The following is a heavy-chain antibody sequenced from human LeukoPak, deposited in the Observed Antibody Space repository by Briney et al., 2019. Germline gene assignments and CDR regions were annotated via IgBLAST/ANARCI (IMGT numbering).Heavy chain of an antibody. CDR2: MNPFSANT. V-gene: IGHV1-8*03. CDR3: ARTQHLVLRSPLDP. J-gene: IGHJ5*02. D-gene: IGHD6-13*01. Sequence: ASVKVSCKASGYTFTNYDIHWVRQATGQGLEWMGWMNPFSANTGYARKFQGRITITRNTSISTACMELSSLRSEDTAVYYCARTQHLVLRSPLDPWGQGTLVTVSS. CDR1: GYTFTNYD.